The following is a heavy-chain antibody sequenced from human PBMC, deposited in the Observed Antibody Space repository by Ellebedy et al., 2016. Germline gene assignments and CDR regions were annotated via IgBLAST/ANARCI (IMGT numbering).Heavy chain of an antibody. Sequence: GGSLRLSCVASGFTVSSNYMSWVRQAPGKGLEWVSVINSDGTTYYADSVKGRFTISRDTSKNTVYPQMNSLRAEDTAVYYCARDPADEFFQHWGQGILVTVSS. V-gene: IGHV3-53*01. CDR2: INSDGTT. CDR1: GFTVSSNY. J-gene: IGHJ1*01. D-gene: IGHD3-10*01. CDR3: ARDPADEFFQH.